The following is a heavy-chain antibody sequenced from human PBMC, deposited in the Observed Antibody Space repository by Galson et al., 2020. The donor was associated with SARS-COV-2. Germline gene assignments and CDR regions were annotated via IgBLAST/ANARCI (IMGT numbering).Heavy chain of an antibody. CDR2: TYYRSKWST. J-gene: IGHJ3*02. V-gene: IGHV6-1*01. CDR3: AGRVAGANSLDI. D-gene: IGHD1-26*01. Sequence: SQTLSLTCAISGASVSSNSGAWNWIRQSPSRGLEWLGRTYYRSKWSTDYAVSVKSRITINPDTSKNQFSLQLNSVTPEDTAMYYCAGRVAGANSLDIWGQGTMVIVSS. CDR1: GASVSSNSGA.